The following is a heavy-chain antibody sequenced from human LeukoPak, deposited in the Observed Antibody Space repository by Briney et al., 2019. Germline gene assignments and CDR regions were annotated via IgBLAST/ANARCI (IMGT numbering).Heavy chain of an antibody. CDR2: ISYHGTSK. D-gene: IGHD1-1*01. CDR1: EFMLTNYA. V-gene: IGHV3-30-3*01. Sequence: GGSLRLSCAASEFMLTNYAMPWVRQAPGKGLEWVAVISYHGTSKYYADSVKGRFTISRDISRDTLYLQMDSLRAEDTAVYYCARAGPNDHRFDYWGQGTLVTVSS. J-gene: IGHJ4*02. CDR3: ARAGPNDHRFDY.